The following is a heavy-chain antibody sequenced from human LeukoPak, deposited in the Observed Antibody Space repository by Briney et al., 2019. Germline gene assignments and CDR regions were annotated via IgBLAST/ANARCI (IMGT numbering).Heavy chain of an antibody. CDR2: IYYSGTT. CDR1: GVSITSYY. D-gene: IGHD3-10*01. J-gene: IGHJ4*02. CDR3: AKDTAGGAHLDY. Sequence: SETLSLTCTVSGVSITSYYWNWVRHPPGKGLEWVGYIYYSGTTNYNPSLKSRVTISVDLSKNQFSLRLRSVTAADTALYFCAKDTAGGAHLDYWGQGTLVTVSS. V-gene: IGHV4-59*01.